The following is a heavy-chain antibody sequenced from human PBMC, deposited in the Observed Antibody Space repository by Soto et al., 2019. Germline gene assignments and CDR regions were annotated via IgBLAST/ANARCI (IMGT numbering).Heavy chain of an antibody. CDR1: GFTFDDYA. Sequence: EVQLVESGGGLVQPGRSLRLSCAASGFTFDDYAMHWVRQAPGKGLEWVSGISWNSGSIGYADSVKGRFTISRDNAKNSLYLQMNSLRAEDTALYYCAKDIKSSSSRGEVDYWGQGTLVTVSS. CDR3: AKDIKSSSSRGEVDY. D-gene: IGHD6-6*01. J-gene: IGHJ4*02. CDR2: ISWNSGSI. V-gene: IGHV3-9*01.